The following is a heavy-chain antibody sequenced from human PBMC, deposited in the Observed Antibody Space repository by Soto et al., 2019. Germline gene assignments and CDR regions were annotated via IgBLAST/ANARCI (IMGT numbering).Heavy chain of an antibody. CDR1: GGSISSYY. D-gene: IGHD3-9*01. J-gene: IGHJ5*02. V-gene: IGHV4-4*07. CDR3: ARDLPEPTYYDILTGLGNWFDP. Sequence: PSETLSLTCTVSGGSISSYYWSWIRQPAGKGLEWIGRIYTSGSTNYNPSLKSRVTMSVDTSKNQFSLKLSSVTAAGTAVYYCARDLPEPTYYDILTGLGNWFDPWGQGTQVTVSS. CDR2: IYTSGST.